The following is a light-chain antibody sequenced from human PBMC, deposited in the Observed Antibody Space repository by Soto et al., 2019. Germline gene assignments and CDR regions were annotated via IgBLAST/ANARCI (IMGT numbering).Light chain of an antibody. Sequence: QSALTQPASVSGSPGQSITISCSETSSDVGSYNLVSWYQQHPGKAPKLMIYEDSKRPSGVSNRFSGSKSGNTASLTISGLQAEDEADYYCCSYAGSSTPWVFGGGTKLTVL. CDR2: EDS. CDR1: SSDVGSYNL. J-gene: IGLJ3*02. V-gene: IGLV2-23*01. CDR3: CSYAGSSTPWV.